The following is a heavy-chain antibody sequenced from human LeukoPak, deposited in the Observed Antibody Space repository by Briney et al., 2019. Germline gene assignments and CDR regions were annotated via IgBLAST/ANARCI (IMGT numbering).Heavy chain of an antibody. V-gene: IGHV3-7*01. J-gene: IGHJ4*02. CDR1: GFTFSSHW. CDR2: IKQDGSEK. CDR3: TRLRGGNHFDY. Sequence: GGSLRLSCAASGFTFSSHWMSWVRQAPGKGLEWVANIKQDGSEKYYVDSVKGRFTISRDNAKNSLYLQMNSLRAEDTAVYYCTRLRGGNHFDYWGQGTLVTVSS. D-gene: IGHD4-23*01.